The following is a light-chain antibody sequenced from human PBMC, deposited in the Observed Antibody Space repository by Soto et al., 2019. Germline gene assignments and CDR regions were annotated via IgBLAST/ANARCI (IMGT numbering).Light chain of an antibody. Sequence: QSVLTQPASVSGSPGQSITLSCTGTNNDIGSYDYVSWFQQYPGEAPTLIIYEVSHRPSGISPRFSGSKSGNTASLTISGLQTEDEADYYCSSYTFSTTLRVFGGGTKLTVL. CDR1: NNDIGSYDY. V-gene: IGLV2-14*01. J-gene: IGLJ3*02. CDR2: EVS. CDR3: SSYTFSTTLRV.